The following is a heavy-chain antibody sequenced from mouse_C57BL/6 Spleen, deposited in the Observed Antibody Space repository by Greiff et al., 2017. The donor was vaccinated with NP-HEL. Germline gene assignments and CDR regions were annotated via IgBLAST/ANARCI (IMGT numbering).Heavy chain of an antibody. CDR2: IDPSDSYT. D-gene: IGHD1-1*01. V-gene: IGHV1-59*01. Sequence: QVQLKQPGAELVRPGTSVKLSCKASGYTFTSYWMHWVKQRPGQGLEWIGVIDPSDSYTNYNQKFKGKATLTVDTSSSTAYMQLSSLTSEDSAVYYCARNGVVATRGYFDYWGQGTTLTVSS. J-gene: IGHJ2*01. CDR3: ARNGVVATRGYFDY. CDR1: GYTFTSYW.